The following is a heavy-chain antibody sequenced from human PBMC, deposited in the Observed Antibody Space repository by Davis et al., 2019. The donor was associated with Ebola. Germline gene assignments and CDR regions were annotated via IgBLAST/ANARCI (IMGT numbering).Heavy chain of an antibody. V-gene: IGHV1-8*01. CDR3: ARVSVYDFWSGYQDYNWFDP. CDR1: GYTFTSYD. Sequence: ASVKVSCKASGYTFTSYDINWVRQATGQGLEWMGWMNPNSGNTGYAQKFQGRVTMTRNTSISTAYMELSSLRSEDTAVYYCARVSVYDFWSGYQDYNWFDPWGQGTLVTVSS. D-gene: IGHD3-3*01. J-gene: IGHJ5*02. CDR2: MNPNSGNT.